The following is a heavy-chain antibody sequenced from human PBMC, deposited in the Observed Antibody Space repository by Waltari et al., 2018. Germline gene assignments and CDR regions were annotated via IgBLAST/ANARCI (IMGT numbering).Heavy chain of an antibody. CDR2: IYYSGST. J-gene: IGHJ4*02. CDR3: ARGRWEGVGATQRFAFDY. V-gene: IGHV4-31*01. D-gene: IGHD1-26*01. Sequence: QVQLQESGPGLVKPSQTLSLTCTVSGGSISSGGYYWSWLRQHPGKGLEWIGYIYYSGSTYYNPSRKSLVTISVDTSKNQFSLKLSSVTAADTAVYYCARGRWEGVGATQRFAFDYWGQGTLVTVSS. CDR1: GGSISSGGYY.